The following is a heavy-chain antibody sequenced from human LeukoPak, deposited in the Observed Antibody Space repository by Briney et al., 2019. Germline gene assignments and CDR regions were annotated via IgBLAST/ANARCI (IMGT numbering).Heavy chain of an antibody. Sequence: GGSLRLSCAASGFTFSSYWMNWARQAPGKGLEWVASINHNGNVNYYVDSVKGRFTISRDNAKNSLYLQMNSLRDEDTAVYYCASSGSYRFDYWGQGTLVTVSS. J-gene: IGHJ4*02. CDR1: GFTFSSYW. CDR2: INHNGNVN. D-gene: IGHD1-26*01. CDR3: ASSGSYRFDY. V-gene: IGHV3-7*01.